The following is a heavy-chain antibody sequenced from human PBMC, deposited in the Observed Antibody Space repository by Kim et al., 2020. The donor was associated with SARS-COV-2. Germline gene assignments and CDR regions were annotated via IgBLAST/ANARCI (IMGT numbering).Heavy chain of an antibody. V-gene: IGHV4-39*01. CDR1: GGSISSSSYY. CDR2: IYYSGST. CDR3: ARHPGYDSSGYYQPGGSWFDP. Sequence: SETLSLTCTVSGGSISSSSYYWGWIRQPPGKGLEWIGSIYYSGSTYYNPSLKSRVTISVDTSKNQFSLKLSSVTAADTAVYYCARHPGYDSSGYYQPGGSWFDPWGQGTLVTVSS. D-gene: IGHD3-22*01. J-gene: IGHJ5*02.